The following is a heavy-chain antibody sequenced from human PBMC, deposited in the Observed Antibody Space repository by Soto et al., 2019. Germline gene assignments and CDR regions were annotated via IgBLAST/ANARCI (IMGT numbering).Heavy chain of an antibody. CDR1: GGTFSSYA. J-gene: IGHJ4*02. Sequence: SVKVSCKASGGTFSSYAISWVRRAPGQGLEWMGGIIPIFGTANYAQKFQGRVTITADESTSTAYMELSSLRSEDTAVYYCARDRQAYCGGDCYSLFEYWGQGTLVTVS. CDR2: IIPIFGTA. V-gene: IGHV1-69*13. D-gene: IGHD2-21*02. CDR3: ARDRQAYCGGDCYSLFEY.